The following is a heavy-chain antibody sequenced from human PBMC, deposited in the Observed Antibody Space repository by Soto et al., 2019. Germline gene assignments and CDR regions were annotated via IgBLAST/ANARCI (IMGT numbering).Heavy chain of an antibody. V-gene: IGHV3-53*02. D-gene: IGHD5-12*01. CDR1: GFTVSSNY. CDR2: IYGGGDT. CDR3: ARDRWGWEKGGYPHSNGMIV. Sequence: EEQLVETGGNLVQPGGSLRLSCVVSGFTVSSNYMSWVRQAPGGGLEWVSSIYGGGDTFYADSVKGRFTISKDSSQNTLYLQMSSLKADDSAVYYCARDRWGWEKGGYPHSNGMIVW. J-gene: IGHJ6*01.